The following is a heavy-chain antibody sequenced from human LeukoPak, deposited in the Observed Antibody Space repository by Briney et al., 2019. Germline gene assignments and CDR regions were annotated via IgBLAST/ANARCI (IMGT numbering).Heavy chain of an antibody. CDR1: GGTFSSYA. D-gene: IGHD6-6*01. CDR3: ARGGFPAQSIAARETWGGYYYYYYMDV. Sequence: SVKVSCKASGGTFSSYAISWVRQAPGQGLEWMGGIIPVFGTENYAQKFQGRVTITTDESTSTAYMELSSLRSEDTAVYYCARGGFPAQSIAARETWGGYYYYYYMDVWGKGTTVTVSS. J-gene: IGHJ6*03. V-gene: IGHV1-69*05. CDR2: IIPVFGTE.